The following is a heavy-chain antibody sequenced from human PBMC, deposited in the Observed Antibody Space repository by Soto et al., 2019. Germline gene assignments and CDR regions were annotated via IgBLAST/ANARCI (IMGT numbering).Heavy chain of an antibody. Sequence: QVQLVQSGGEVKKPGASVKVSCKASGYTFTSYGISWVRQAPGQGLEWMGWISAYNGNTNYTQKRQGRVTLTTDPSTSTAYMELRSLRSDDTAVYYCAREDSSGYKGGCRYWGQGTLVTVSS. J-gene: IGHJ4*02. CDR3: AREDSSGYKGGCRY. CDR1: GYTFTSYG. CDR2: ISAYNGNT. V-gene: IGHV1-18*01. D-gene: IGHD3-22*01.